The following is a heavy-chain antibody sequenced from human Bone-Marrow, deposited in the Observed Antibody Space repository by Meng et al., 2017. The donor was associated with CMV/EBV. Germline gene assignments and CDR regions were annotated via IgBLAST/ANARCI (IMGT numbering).Heavy chain of an antibody. CDR1: GFTFSTYS. CDR3: ARDPPTYNWNQRRDAFDI. D-gene: IGHD1-20*01. CDR2: ISGTSNTI. J-gene: IGHJ3*02. Sequence: LSLTCAASGFTFSTYSMNWVRQAPGKGLEWVSYISGTSNTIYYAGSVKGRFTISRDNANNSLYLQMNSLRVEDTAVYYCARDPPTYNWNQRRDAFDIWGQGTMVTVSS. V-gene: IGHV3-48*04.